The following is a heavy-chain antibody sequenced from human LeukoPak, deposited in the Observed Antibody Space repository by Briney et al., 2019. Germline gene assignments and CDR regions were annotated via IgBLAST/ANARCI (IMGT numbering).Heavy chain of an antibody. CDR3: ARAYCSSTSCPTDY. J-gene: IGHJ4*02. Sequence: ASVKVSCKASGYTFTSYDINWVRQATGQGLEWMGWMNPNSGNTGYAQKFQGRVTMTRDTSTTTVYMELSSLRSEDTAIYYCARAYCSSTSCPTDYWGQGTLVTVSS. D-gene: IGHD2-2*01. CDR2: MNPNSGNT. V-gene: IGHV1-8*01. CDR1: GYTFTSYD.